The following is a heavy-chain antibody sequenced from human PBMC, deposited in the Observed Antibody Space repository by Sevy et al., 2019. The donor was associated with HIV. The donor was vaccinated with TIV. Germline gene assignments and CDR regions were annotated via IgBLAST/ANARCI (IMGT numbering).Heavy chain of an antibody. D-gene: IGHD3-16*01. J-gene: IGHJ3*02. CDR3: ARDDPVMNAFDI. CDR2: IYYSGST. V-gene: IGHV4-61*03. CDR1: GGSGSSGSYY. Sequence: SETLSLTCTVSGGSGSSGSYYWSWIRQPPGKGLEWIGYIYYSGSTNYNPSLKSRVTISLDTSKDHFSLKMTSVTTADTAVYYCARDDPVMNAFDIWGQGTMVTVSS.